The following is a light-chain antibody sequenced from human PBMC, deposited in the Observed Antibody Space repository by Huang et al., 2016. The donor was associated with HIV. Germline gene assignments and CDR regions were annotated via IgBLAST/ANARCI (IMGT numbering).Light chain of an antibody. J-gene: IGKJ2*01. Sequence: EIVLTQSPGTLSLSPGERATLSCRPSQSVSSSYLAGYQQKPGQAPRLLIYGASSRATSIPDRCSGSGSGTDFTLTISRLEPEDFAVYYCQQYGSSPMYTFGRGTKLEIK. V-gene: IGKV3-20*01. CDR3: QQYGSSPMYT. CDR1: QSVSSSY. CDR2: GAS.